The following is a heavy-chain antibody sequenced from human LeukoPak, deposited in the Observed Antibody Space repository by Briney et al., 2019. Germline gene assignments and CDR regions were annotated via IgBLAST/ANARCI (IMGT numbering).Heavy chain of an antibody. CDR2: IVVGSGNT. Sequence: GASVKVSCKASGVTFTSSAMQWVRQARGQRLEWIRWIVVGSGNTNYAQKFQERVTITRDMSTSTAYMELSSLRSEDTAVYYCARDSVGGYGDYPNWFDPWGQGTLVTVSS. J-gene: IGHJ5*02. CDR1: GVTFTSSA. D-gene: IGHD4-17*01. V-gene: IGHV1-58*02. CDR3: ARDSVGGYGDYPNWFDP.